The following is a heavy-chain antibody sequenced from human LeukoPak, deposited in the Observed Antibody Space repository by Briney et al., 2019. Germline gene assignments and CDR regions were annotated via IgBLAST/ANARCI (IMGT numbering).Heavy chain of an antibody. V-gene: IGHV3-7*04. Sequence: SGGSLKLSCAASGXTFSGSAMHWVRQASGKGLELVANIMHDGSEKNYVDSVKGRFFISRDNAKSSLYLQMNSLRDEDTAVYYCARDLYGTYDRNGYYQTADARDVWGQGTMVTVSS. CDR3: ARDLYGTYDRNGYYQTADARDV. CDR1: GXTFSGSA. D-gene: IGHD3-22*01. J-gene: IGHJ3*01. CDR2: IMHDGSEK.